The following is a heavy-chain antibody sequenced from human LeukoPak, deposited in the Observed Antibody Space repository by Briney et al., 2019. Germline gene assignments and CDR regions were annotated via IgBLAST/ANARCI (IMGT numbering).Heavy chain of an antibody. CDR1: GFTFSSYE. CDR2: ISSGGSTI. D-gene: IGHD2-15*01. V-gene: IGHV3-48*03. J-gene: IGHJ4*02. Sequence: PGGSLRLSCAASGFTFSSYEMNWVRQAPGKGLEWVSYISSGGSTIYYADSVRGRFTISRDNAKNSLYLQMNSLRAEDTAIYYCAKEGYCSGGSCYSPIYYFDYWGQGTLVTVSS. CDR3: AKEGYCSGGSCYSPIYYFDY.